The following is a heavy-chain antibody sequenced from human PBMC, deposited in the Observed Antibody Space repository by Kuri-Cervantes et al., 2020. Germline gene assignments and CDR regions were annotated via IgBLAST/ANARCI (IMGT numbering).Heavy chain of an antibody. CDR3: ARDIVVVVAARAYYYYGTDV. Sequence: GGSLRLSCAASGFTFSSYGMHWVRQAPGKGLEWVAVIWYDGSNKYYADSVKGRFTISRDNSKNTLYLQMNSLRAEDTAVYYCARDIVVVVAARAYYYYGTDVWGQGTTVTVSS. D-gene: IGHD2-15*01. CDR1: GFTFSSYG. V-gene: IGHV3-33*01. CDR2: IWYDGSNK. J-gene: IGHJ6*02.